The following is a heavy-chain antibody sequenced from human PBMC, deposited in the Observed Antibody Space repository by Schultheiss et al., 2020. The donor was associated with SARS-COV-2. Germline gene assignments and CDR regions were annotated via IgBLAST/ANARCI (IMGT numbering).Heavy chain of an antibody. D-gene: IGHD3-10*01. CDR3: ARVHYYGSGSYHDY. Sequence: SVKVSCKASGYTFTSYYMHWVRQAPGQGLEWMGRIIPILGIANYAQKFQGRVTITADKSTSTAYMELSSLRSEDTAVYYCARVHYYGSGSYHDYWGQGTLVTVSS. CDR2: IIPILGIA. V-gene: IGHV1-69*04. CDR1: GYTFTSYY. J-gene: IGHJ4*02.